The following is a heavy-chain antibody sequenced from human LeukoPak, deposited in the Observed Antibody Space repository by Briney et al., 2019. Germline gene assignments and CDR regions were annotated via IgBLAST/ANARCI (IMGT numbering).Heavy chain of an antibody. CDR1: GFTFSSYS. Sequence: PGGSLRLSCAASGFTFSSYSMNWVRQAPGKGLEWVSYISSSSSTIYYADSVKGRFTISRDNSKNTLYLQMNSLRAEDTAVYYCAKGGGTWIQLWLSPGPAIYFDYWGQGTLVTVSS. CDR2: ISSSSSTI. J-gene: IGHJ4*02. V-gene: IGHV3-48*01. D-gene: IGHD5-18*01. CDR3: AKGGGTWIQLWLSPGPAIYFDY.